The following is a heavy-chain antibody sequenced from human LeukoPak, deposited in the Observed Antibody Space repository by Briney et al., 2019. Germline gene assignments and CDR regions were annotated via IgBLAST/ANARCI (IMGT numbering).Heavy chain of an antibody. V-gene: IGHV3-21*01. Sequence: GGSLRLSCAASGFTFSSYSMNWVRQAPGKGLEWVSSISSSSSYIYYADSVKGRFTISRDNAKNSLYLQMNSLRAEDTAVYYCARDHEQWLPPYYYYGMDVWGQGTTVTVSS. CDR1: GFTFSSYS. J-gene: IGHJ6*02. CDR2: ISSSSSYI. D-gene: IGHD6-19*01. CDR3: ARDHEQWLPPYYYYGMDV.